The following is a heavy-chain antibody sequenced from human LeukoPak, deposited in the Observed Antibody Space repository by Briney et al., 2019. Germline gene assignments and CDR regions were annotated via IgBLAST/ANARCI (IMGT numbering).Heavy chain of an antibody. CDR1: GFTFSSYA. CDR3: ARDGYYYDSSGYSYLSSYYYYGMDV. J-gene: IGHJ6*02. D-gene: IGHD3-22*01. V-gene: IGHV3-30-3*01. CDR2: ISYDGSNK. Sequence: GRSLRLSCAASGFTFSSYAMHWVRQAPGKGLEWVAVISYDGSNKYYADSVKGRFTISRDNSKNTLYLQMNSLRAEDTAVYYSARDGYYYDSSGYSYLSSYYYYGMDVWGQGTTVTVSS.